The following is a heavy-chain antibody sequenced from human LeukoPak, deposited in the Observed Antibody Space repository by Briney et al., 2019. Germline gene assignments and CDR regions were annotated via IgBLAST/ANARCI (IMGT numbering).Heavy chain of an antibody. CDR3: ASQKGRDYYDSSGYYGY. Sequence: ASVKVSCKASGYTFTGYYMHWVRQAPGQGLEWMGWINPNSGGTNYAQKFQGRVTMTRDTSISTAYMELSRLRSDDTAVYYCASQKGRDYYDSSGYYGYWGQGTLVTVS. CDR2: INPNSGGT. CDR1: GYTFTGYY. D-gene: IGHD3-22*01. V-gene: IGHV1-2*02. J-gene: IGHJ4*02.